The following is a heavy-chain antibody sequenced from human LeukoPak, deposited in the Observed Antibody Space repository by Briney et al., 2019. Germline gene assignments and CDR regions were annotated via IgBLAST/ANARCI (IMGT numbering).Heavy chain of an antibody. D-gene: IGHD6-6*01. V-gene: IGHV1-2*02. Sequence: ASVKVSCKASGYTFTGYYMHWVRQAPGQGLEWMGWINPNSGGTNYAQKFQGRVTMTRGTSISTAYMELSRLRSDDTAVYYCARDRSSSSSSSYFDLWGRGTLVTVSS. CDR3: ARDRSSSSSSSYFDL. CDR1: GYTFTGYY. J-gene: IGHJ2*01. CDR2: INPNSGGT.